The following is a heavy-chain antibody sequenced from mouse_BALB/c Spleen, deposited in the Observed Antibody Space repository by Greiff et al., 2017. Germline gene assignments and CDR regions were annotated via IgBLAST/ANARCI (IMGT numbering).Heavy chain of an antibody. V-gene: IGHV10-1*02. CDR1: GFTFNTYA. CDR2: IRSKSNNYAT. J-gene: IGHJ4*01. Sequence: DVKLVESGGGLVQPKGSLKLSCAASGFTFNTYAMNWVRQAPGKGLEWVARIRSKSNNYATYYADSVKDRFTISRDDSQSMLYLQMNNLKTEDTAMYYCVRHLVYYDAMDYWGQGTSVTVSS. D-gene: IGHD2-1*01. CDR3: VRHLVYYDAMDY.